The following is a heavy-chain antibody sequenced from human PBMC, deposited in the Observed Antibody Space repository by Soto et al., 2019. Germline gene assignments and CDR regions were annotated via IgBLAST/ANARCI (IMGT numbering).Heavy chain of an antibody. CDR3: ARDPYDIVVVPAAPSSWFDP. CDR1: GYTFTSYY. Sequence: QVQLVQSGAEVKKPGASVKVSCKASGYTFTSYYMHWVRQAPGQGLEWMGIINPSGGSTSYAQKFQGRVTMTRGTSTSRVYMELSSLRSEDTAVYYCARDPYDIVVVPAAPSSWFDPWGQGTLVTVSS. J-gene: IGHJ5*02. CDR2: INPSGGST. D-gene: IGHD2-2*01. V-gene: IGHV1-46*03.